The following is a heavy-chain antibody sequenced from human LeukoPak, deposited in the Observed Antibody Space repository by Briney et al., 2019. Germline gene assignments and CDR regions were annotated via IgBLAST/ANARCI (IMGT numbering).Heavy chain of an antibody. J-gene: IGHJ4*02. D-gene: IGHD2-2*01. CDR2: IYTSGST. Sequence: PSETLSLTCTVSGGSISNYYWSWIRQPAGKGLEWIGRIYTSGSTNYNPSLKSRVTMSADTSKNQFSLKLNSLTVADTAVYYCARGASPIDYWGQGTLVTVSS. CDR1: GGSISNYY. V-gene: IGHV4-4*07. CDR3: ARGASPIDY.